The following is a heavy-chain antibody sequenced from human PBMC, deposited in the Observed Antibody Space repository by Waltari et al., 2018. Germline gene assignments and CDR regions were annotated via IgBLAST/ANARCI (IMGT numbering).Heavy chain of an antibody. CDR1: RSSIRNNNYY. CDR3: VRGYPDIVATISDY. Sequence: QLQLQESGPGLVKPSETLSPTCTVSRSSIRNNNYYWGWGRQPPGKGLEWIGSFYKSGTTYYNPSLKSRVTISVDTSNNQFSLKLNSVTAADTAVYYCVRGYPDIVATISDYWGQGTLVIVSS. D-gene: IGHD5-12*01. J-gene: IGHJ4*02. V-gene: IGHV4-39*07. CDR2: FYKSGTT.